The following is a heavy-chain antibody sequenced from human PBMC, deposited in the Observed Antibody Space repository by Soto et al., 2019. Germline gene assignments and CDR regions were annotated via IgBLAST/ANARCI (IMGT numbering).Heavy chain of an antibody. CDR1: GYTLTELS. D-gene: IGHD3-9*01. Sequence: ASVKDSCKVSGYTLTELSMHWVRQAPGKGLEWMGGFDPEDGETIYAQKFQGRVTMTEDTSTDTAHMELSSLRSEDTAVYYCATSSILTGYYELGYWGQGTLVNVS. CDR3: ATSSILTGYYELGY. J-gene: IGHJ4*02. CDR2: FDPEDGET. V-gene: IGHV1-24*01.